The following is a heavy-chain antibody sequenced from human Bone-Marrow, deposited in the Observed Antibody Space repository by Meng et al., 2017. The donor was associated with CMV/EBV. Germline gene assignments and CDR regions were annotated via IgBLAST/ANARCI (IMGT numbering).Heavy chain of an antibody. J-gene: IGHJ3*01. Sequence: GSLRLSCAVYGGSFSGYYWSWIRQPPGKGLEWIGEINHSGSTNYNPSLKSRVTMSLDQSKNQFSLELNSVTAADTAVYYCATDLMGITAVRAFDLWGQGTMVTVSS. CDR1: GGSFSGYY. CDR3: ATDLMGITAVRAFDL. CDR2: INHSGST. D-gene: IGHD3-3*01. V-gene: IGHV4-34*01.